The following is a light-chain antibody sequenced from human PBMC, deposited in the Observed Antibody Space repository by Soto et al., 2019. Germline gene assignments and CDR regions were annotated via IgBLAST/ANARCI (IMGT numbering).Light chain of an antibody. CDR3: CSYAGSYTYV. J-gene: IGLJ1*01. Sequence: QSVLTQPRPVSGSPGQSVTLSCTGTSSDVGRYNFVSWYQQHPDKAPALIIYDVTRRPSGVPDRFSGSKSGNTASLTISGLQAEDETDYYCCSYAGSYTYVFGTGTKVTVL. CDR2: DVT. CDR1: SSDVGRYNF. V-gene: IGLV2-11*01.